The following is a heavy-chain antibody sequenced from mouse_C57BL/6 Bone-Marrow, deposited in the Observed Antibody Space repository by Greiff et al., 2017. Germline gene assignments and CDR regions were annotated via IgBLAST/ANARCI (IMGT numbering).Heavy chain of an antibody. Sequence: QVHVKQPGAELVMPGASVKLSCKASGYTFTSYWMHWVKQRPGQGLEWIGEIDPSDSYTNYNQKFKGKSTLTVDKSSSTAYMQLSSLTSEDSAVYYCARERRWYFDVWGTGTTVTVSS. CDR3: ARERRWYFDV. CDR2: IDPSDSYT. V-gene: IGHV1-69*01. CDR1: GYTFTSYW. J-gene: IGHJ1*03.